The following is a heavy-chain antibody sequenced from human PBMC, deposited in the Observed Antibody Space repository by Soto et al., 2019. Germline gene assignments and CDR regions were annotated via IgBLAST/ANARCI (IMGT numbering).Heavy chain of an antibody. J-gene: IGHJ4*02. CDR1: GGSISGYF. D-gene: IGHD3-16*01. Sequence: SETLSLTCIVSGGSISGYFWSWIRQPPGKGLEYIGYIYYSGSTDYNSSLKSRVTISLDASKNQISLKLNSVTAADTAVYYCARSGLTFGGVVWGQGTLVTVSS. CDR2: IYYSGST. CDR3: ARSGLTFGGVV. V-gene: IGHV4-59*01.